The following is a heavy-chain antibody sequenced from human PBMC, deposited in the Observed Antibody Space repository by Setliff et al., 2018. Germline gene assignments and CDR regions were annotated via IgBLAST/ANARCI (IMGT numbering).Heavy chain of an antibody. Sequence: ASVKVSCKASGYTFTNYDVNWVRQATGQGLEWMGWMSPNTRNTGYAHKFQGRVTITTDESTAYMELTSLRSEDSAIYYCALTIQSGDFRTQYFDPWGQGTLVTVSS. CDR1: GYTFTNYD. CDR3: ALTIQSGDFRTQYFDP. V-gene: IGHV1-8*03. CDR2: MSPNTRNT. D-gene: IGHD1-26*01. J-gene: IGHJ5*02.